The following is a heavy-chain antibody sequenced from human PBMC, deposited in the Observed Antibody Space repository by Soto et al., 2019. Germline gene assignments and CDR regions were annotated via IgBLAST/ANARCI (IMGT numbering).Heavy chain of an antibody. CDR1: GGTFSSYA. CDR3: ATARETYYYDSSGYSPFDY. J-gene: IGHJ4*02. CDR2: IIPIFGTA. V-gene: IGHV1-69*13. Sequence: ASVKVSCKASGGTFSSYAISWLRQSPGQGLEWMGGIIPIFGTANYAQKFQGRVTITADESTSTAYMELSSLRSEDTAVYYCATARETYYYDSSGYSPFDYWGQGTLVTVSS. D-gene: IGHD3-22*01.